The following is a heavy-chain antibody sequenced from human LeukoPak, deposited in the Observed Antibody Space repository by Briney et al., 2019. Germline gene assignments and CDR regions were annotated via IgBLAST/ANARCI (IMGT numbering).Heavy chain of an antibody. J-gene: IGHJ3*02. Sequence: GASVKVSCKASGYTFTGYYMHWVRQAPGQGLEWMGWINPNSGGTNYAQKFQGRVTMTRDTSISTAYMELSRLRPDDTAVYYCASYSSSSGDDAFDIWAKGQWSPSLQ. CDR3: ASYSSSSGDDAFDI. D-gene: IGHD6-6*01. V-gene: IGHV1-2*02. CDR2: INPNSGGT. CDR1: GYTFTGYY.